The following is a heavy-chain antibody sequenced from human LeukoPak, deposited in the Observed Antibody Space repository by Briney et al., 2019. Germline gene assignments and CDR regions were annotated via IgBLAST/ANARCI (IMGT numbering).Heavy chain of an antibody. Sequence: ASVKVSCKASGYTFTSYAISWVRQAPGQGLEWMGGIIPIFGTANYAQKFQGRVTITADKSTSTAYMELSSLRSEDTAVYYCARGMRIYSSSWYIYYYYMDVWGKGTTVTVSS. J-gene: IGHJ6*03. V-gene: IGHV1-69*06. CDR2: IIPIFGTA. CDR3: ARGMRIYSSSWYIYYYYMDV. D-gene: IGHD6-13*01. CDR1: GYTFTSYA.